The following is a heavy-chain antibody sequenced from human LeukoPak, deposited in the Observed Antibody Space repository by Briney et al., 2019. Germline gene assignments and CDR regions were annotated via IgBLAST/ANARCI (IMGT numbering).Heavy chain of an antibody. J-gene: IGHJ4*02. CDR1: GFTFSSYS. V-gene: IGHV3-21*01. CDR2: ISSSSSYI. CDR3: ARDGAGTYYDFWSGYLNFDY. Sequence: GGSLRLSCAASGFTFSSYSMDWVRQAPGKGLEWVSSISSSSSYIYYADSVEGRFTISRDNAKNSLYLQMNSLRAEDTAVYYCARDGAGTYYDFWSGYLNFDYWGQGTLVTVSS. D-gene: IGHD3-3*01.